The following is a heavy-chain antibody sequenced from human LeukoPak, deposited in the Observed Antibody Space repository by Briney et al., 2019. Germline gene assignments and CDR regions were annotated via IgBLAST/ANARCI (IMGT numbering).Heavy chain of an antibody. CDR1: GYTFTGYY. V-gene: IGHV1-2*02. CDR3: ARLTTVTTPPYYYYGMDV. Sequence: ASVKVSCKASGYTFTGYYMHWVRQAPGQGLEWMGWINPNSGGTNYAQKFQGRVTMTRDTSISTAYMELSRLRSEDTAVYYCARLTTVTTPPYYYYGMDVWGQGTTVTVSS. CDR2: INPNSGGT. J-gene: IGHJ6*02. D-gene: IGHD4-11*01.